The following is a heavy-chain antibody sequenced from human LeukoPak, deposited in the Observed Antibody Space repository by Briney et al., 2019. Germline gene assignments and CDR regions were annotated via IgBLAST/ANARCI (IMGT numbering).Heavy chain of an antibody. J-gene: IGHJ1*01. CDR2: ISSSSTTI. Sequence: PGGSLRLSCAASGFTFSDYNMNWVRQAPGKGLGWISYISSSSTTIYYADSVKVRITISRDNAKTSLYLQTNILSAEATAVYYCARDATTTEMIVVVPAAILNWGQGTLVTVSS. CDR3: ARDATTTEMIVVVPAAILN. D-gene: IGHD2-2*01. V-gene: IGHV3-48*04. CDR1: GFTFSDYN.